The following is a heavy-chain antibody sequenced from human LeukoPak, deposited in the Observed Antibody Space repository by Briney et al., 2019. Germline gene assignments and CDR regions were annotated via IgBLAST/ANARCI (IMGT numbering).Heavy chain of an antibody. CDR3: ARDLASQDDY. D-gene: IGHD2-2*01. J-gene: IGHJ4*02. V-gene: IGHV3-7*01. CDR1: GFTVRSYW. Sequence: GGSLRLSCAASGFTVRSYWMNWVRQAPGKGLEWVANIKQDGSEQYYVDSVKGRFTISRDNAKNSLYLQMNSLRAEDTAVYYCARDLASQDDYWGQGTMVAVS. CDR2: IKQDGSEQ.